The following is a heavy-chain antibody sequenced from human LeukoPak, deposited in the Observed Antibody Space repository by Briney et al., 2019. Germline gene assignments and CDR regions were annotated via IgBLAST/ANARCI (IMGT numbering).Heavy chain of an antibody. CDR3: ARDGHTYYYDSSAQIDI. V-gene: IGHV4-39*07. CDR2: IYYSGST. J-gene: IGHJ3*02. Sequence: SETLSLTCTVSGGSISSSSYYWGWIRQPPGKGLEWIGSIYYSGSTYYNPSLKSRVTISVDKSKNQFSLKLSSVTAADTAVYYCARDGHTYYYDSSAQIDIWGQGTMVTVSS. CDR1: GGSISSSSYY. D-gene: IGHD3-22*01.